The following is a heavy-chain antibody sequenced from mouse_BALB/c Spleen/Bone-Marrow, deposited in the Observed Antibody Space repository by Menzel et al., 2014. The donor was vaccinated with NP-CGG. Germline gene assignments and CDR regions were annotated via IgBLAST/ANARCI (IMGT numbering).Heavy chain of an antibody. V-gene: IGHV14-3*02. CDR1: GFNIKDIY. D-gene: IGHD3-3*01. CDR2: IDPANGYT. CDR3: ASSGTGGYFDC. J-gene: IGHJ2*01. Sequence: EVQLQQSGAELVKPGASVMLSCTASGFNIKDIYIHWMKQRPEQGLEWIGRIDPANGYTKFDPKFQDKATITADTSSNTANLQLGSLTSEDTAVYYCASSGTGGYFDCWGQGTTLTVSS.